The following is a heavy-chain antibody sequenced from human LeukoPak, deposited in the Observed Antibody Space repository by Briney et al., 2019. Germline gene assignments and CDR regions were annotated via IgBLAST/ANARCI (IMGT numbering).Heavy chain of an antibody. CDR1: EFTFSSYS. Sequence: PGGSLRLSCAASEFTFSSYSMNWVCQAPGKGLEWVSSISSSSNYIYYANSMKGRFTISRDNAKNSLYLQMNSLRAEDTAMYYCARGSDYYDSSGYYQDAFDIWGQGTMVTVSS. CDR3: ARGSDYYDSSGYYQDAFDI. D-gene: IGHD3-22*01. CDR2: ISSSSNYI. V-gene: IGHV3-21*01. J-gene: IGHJ3*02.